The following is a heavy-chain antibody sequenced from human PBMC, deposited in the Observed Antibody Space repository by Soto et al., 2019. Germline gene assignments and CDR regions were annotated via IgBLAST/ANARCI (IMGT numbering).Heavy chain of an antibody. CDR1: GFTFSSYS. CDR2: ISSSSSYI. J-gene: IGHJ2*01. D-gene: IGHD4-17*01. V-gene: IGHV3-21*01. CDR3: AREGDYGDYYFDL. Sequence: GGSLRLSCAASGFTFSSYSMNLVRQAPGKGLEWVSSISSSSSYIYYADSVKGRFTISRDNAKNSLYLQMNSLRAEDTAVYYCAREGDYGDYYFDLWGRGTLVTVSS.